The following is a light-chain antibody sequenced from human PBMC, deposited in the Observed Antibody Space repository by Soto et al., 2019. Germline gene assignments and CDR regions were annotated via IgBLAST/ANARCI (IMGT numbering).Light chain of an antibody. CDR3: HQSSGSIT. CDR1: QSVSSY. V-gene: IGKV3-11*01. CDR2: DAS. J-gene: IGKJ5*01. Sequence: EIVLTQSPATLSLSPGERATLSCRASQSVSSYLALYQQKPSQAPRLLIYDASNRATAIPARFSGSGSGTDFTIAISGLAPPDFPGYDCHQSSGSITFGQGTRLEIK.